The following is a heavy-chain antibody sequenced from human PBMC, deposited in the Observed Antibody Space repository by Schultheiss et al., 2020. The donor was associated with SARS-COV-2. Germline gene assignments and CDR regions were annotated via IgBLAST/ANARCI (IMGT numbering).Heavy chain of an antibody. CDR3: AGGSSSAASDY. V-gene: IGHV4-34*01. D-gene: IGHD6-6*01. Sequence: GSLRLSCAVYGGSFSGYYWSWIRQPPGKGLEWIGEINHSGSTNYNPSLKSRVTISVDTSKNQFSLKLSSVTAADTAVYYCAGGSSSAASDYWGQGTLVTVSS. CDR1: GGSFSGYY. J-gene: IGHJ4*02. CDR2: INHSGST.